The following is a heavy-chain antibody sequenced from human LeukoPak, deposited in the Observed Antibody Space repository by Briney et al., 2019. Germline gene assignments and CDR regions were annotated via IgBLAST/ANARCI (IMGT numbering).Heavy chain of an antibody. CDR1: GFTFSSYA. J-gene: IGHJ4*02. CDR3: ARDSHGFDY. Sequence: PGGSLRLSCAASGFTFSSYAMHWVRQAPGKGLEWLAVISYDGSNKYYADSVKGRFTISRDNSKNTLYLQMNSLRAEDTAVYYCARDSHGFDYWGQGTLVTVSS. CDR2: ISYDGSNK. V-gene: IGHV3-30-3*01.